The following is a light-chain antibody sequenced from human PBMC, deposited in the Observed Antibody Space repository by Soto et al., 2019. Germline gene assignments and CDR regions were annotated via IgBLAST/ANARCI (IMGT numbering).Light chain of an antibody. CDR3: CSYAGSSTFWV. CDR1: SSDVGSYNL. J-gene: IGLJ3*02. V-gene: IGLV2-23*02. CDR2: EVS. Sequence: QSALTQPASVSGSPGQSITISCTGTSSDVGSYNLVSWYQQPPGKAPKLMIYEVSKRPSGVSNRFSGSKSGNTASLTISGLQAEDEADYYCCSYAGSSTFWVFGGGTQLTVL.